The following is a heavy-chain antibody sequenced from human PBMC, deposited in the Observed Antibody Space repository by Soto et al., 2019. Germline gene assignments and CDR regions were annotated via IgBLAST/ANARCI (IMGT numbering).Heavy chain of an antibody. J-gene: IGHJ6*03. Sequence: SVKVSCKASGGTFSSYTISWVRQAPGQGLEWMGRIIPILGIANYAQKFQGRVTITADKSTSTAYMELSSLRSEDTAVYYCASYRVATITDYYYYYMDVWGKGTTVTVSS. CDR1: GGTFSSYT. D-gene: IGHD5-12*01. CDR3: ASYRVATITDYYYYYMDV. CDR2: IIPILGIA. V-gene: IGHV1-69*02.